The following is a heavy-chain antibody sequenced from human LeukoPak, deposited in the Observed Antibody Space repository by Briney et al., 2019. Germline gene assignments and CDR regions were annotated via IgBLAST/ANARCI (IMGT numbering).Heavy chain of an antibody. CDR3: ARITTKLSITYFDY. CDR2: IYYSGST. V-gene: IGHV4-39*07. Sequence: SETLSLTCTVSGGSISSSSYYWGWIRQPPGKGLEWIGSIYYSGSTYYNPSLKSRVTISVDTSKNQFSLKLSSVTAADTAVYYCARITTKLSITYFDYWGQGTLVTVPS. J-gene: IGHJ4*02. D-gene: IGHD1-1*01. CDR1: GGSISSSSYY.